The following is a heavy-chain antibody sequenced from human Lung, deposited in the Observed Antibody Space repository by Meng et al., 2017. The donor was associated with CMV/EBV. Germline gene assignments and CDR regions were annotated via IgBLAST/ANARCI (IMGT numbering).Heavy chain of an antibody. Sequence: SCEASGFRFSDYYMSWFRQAPGKGLEWLSYISRSGRHILYADSVKGRFTISRDNAKTSVYLQMNSLRAEDTALYYFARDGGDTTSDYFFYYYGMDVXGQGXSVTVSS. CDR1: GFRFSDYY. CDR2: ISRSGRHI. D-gene: IGHD2-21*02. V-gene: IGHV3-11*04. CDR3: ARDGGDTTSDYFFYYYGMDV. J-gene: IGHJ6*02.